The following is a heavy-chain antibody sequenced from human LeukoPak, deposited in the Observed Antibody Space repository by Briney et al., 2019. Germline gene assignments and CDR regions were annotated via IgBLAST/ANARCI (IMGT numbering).Heavy chain of an antibody. D-gene: IGHD5-12*01. CDR2: ISGSGGST. J-gene: IGHJ4*02. V-gene: IGHV3-23*01. CDR3: AKDRSGGGYSGYDLVFDY. Sequence: GGSLRLSCSASGFIFSNYWMTWVRQAPGKGLEWVSAISGSGGSTYYADSVKGRFTISRDNSKNTLYLQMNSLRAEDTAVYYCAKDRSGGGYSGYDLVFDYWGQGTLVTVSS. CDR1: GFIFSNYW.